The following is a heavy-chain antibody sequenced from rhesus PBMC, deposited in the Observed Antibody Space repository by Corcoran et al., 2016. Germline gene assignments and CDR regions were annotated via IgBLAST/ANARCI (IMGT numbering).Heavy chain of an antibody. Sequence: EVQLVESGGGLVQPGGSLRLSCAASGFTFSSSDMTWVRQALGTGLEWVSSISNTGKTKYYADAVKGRFIISRDNAKNSLSLQMNSLKTEDTAVYYCTRDNWRSNLDSWGQGVVVTVSS. CDR2: ISNTGKTK. D-gene: IGHD1-26*01. CDR3: TRDNWRSNLDS. V-gene: IGHV3S4*01. J-gene: IGHJ6*01. CDR1: GFTFSSSD.